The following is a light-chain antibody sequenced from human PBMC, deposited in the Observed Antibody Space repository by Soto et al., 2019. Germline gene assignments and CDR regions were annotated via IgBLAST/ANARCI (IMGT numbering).Light chain of an antibody. CDR3: QQYGRSIT. CDR2: GAS. CDR1: QSVSSTY. V-gene: IGKV3-20*01. Sequence: EIVLTQSPGTLSLSPGERATLSCRASQSVSSTYLAWYQQKPGQAPRLLIYGASGRATGIPDRFSGSGSGTDLTLTISRLEPEDFAVYYCQQYGRSITFGQGTRLEIK. J-gene: IGKJ5*01.